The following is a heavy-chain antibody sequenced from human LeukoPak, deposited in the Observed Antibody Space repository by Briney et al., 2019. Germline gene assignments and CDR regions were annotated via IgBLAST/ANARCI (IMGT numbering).Heavy chain of an antibody. CDR1: GYTFTSYY. V-gene: IGHV1-69*13. D-gene: IGHD2-15*01. J-gene: IGHJ6*03. Sequence: ASVKVSCKASGYTFTSYYMHWVRQAPGQGLEWMGWIIPIFGTANYAQKFQGRVTITADESTSTAYMELSSLRSEDTAVYYCARRARLSRYCSGGSCYSVGIYYYYYYMDVWGKGTTVTISS. CDR2: IIPIFGTA. CDR3: ARRARLSRYCSGGSCYSVGIYYYYYYMDV.